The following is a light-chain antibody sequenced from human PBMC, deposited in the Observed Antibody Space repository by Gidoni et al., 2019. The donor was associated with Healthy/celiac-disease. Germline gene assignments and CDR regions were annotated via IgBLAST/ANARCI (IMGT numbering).Light chain of an antibody. CDR2: GAS. Sequence: MVLPHSPATLSVSPGERTTISCRASQSVSSNLAWYQQKPGQAPRLLIYGASTRATGIPARFSGSGSGTEFTLTISSLQAEDFAVYYCQQYNNWPPLTFGGGTKVEIK. CDR3: QQYNNWPPLT. V-gene: IGKV3-15*01. CDR1: QSVSSN. J-gene: IGKJ4*01.